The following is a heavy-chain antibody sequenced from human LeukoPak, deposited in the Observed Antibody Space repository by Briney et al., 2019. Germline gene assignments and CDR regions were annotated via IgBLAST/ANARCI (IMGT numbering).Heavy chain of an antibody. J-gene: IGHJ4*02. CDR1: GGSISSYY. CDR3: ARGPRGSLGRVFDY. V-gene: IGHV4-4*09. CDR2: IYTSGST. D-gene: IGHD3-10*01. Sequence: PSETLSLTCTVSGGSISSYYWSWIRQPPGKGLEWIGYIYTSGSTNYNPSLKSRVTISVDTSKNQFSLKLSSVTAADTAVYYCARGPRGSLGRVFDYWGQGTLVTVSS.